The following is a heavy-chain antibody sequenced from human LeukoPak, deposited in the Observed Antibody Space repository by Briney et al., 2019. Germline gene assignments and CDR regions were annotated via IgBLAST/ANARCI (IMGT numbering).Heavy chain of an antibody. Sequence: SETLSLTCAVYGGSFSGYYWSWIRQPPGKGLEWIGEINHSGSTNYNPSLKSRVTISVDTSKNQFSLKLSSVTAADTAVYYCARAQLVRRYYYYYYMDVWGKGTTVTVSS. D-gene: IGHD6-13*01. CDR3: ARAQLVRRYYYYYYMDV. V-gene: IGHV4-34*01. CDR1: GGSFSGYY. CDR2: INHSGST. J-gene: IGHJ6*03.